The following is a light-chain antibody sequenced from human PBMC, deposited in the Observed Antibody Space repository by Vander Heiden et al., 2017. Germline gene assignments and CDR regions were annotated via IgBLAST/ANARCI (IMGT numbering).Light chain of an antibody. Sequence: DIQMTQSPSSLSASVGDRVTITCRASKSISSYLNWYQTKPGKAPKILTYAASSFQSGVPSRFSGSGSGTDFTLTISSLQPEDFATYYCQQSYSTPWTFGQGTKVEIK. CDR3: QQSYSTPWT. J-gene: IGKJ1*01. CDR1: KSISSY. V-gene: IGKV1-39*01. CDR2: AAS.